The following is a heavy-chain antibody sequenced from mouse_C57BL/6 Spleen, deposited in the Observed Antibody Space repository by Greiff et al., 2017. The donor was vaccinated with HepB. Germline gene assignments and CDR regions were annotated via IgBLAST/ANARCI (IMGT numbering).Heavy chain of an antibody. D-gene: IGHD1-1*01. V-gene: IGHV5-15*01. J-gene: IGHJ3*01. Sequence: DVQLVESGGGLVQPGGSLKLSCAASGFTFSDYGMAWVRQAPRKGPEWVAFISNLAYSIYYADTVTGRFTISRENAKNTLYLEMSSLRSEDPAMYYCARDYYGSSYLFAYWGQGTLVTVSA. CDR1: GFTFSDYG. CDR3: ARDYYGSSYLFAY. CDR2: ISNLAYSI.